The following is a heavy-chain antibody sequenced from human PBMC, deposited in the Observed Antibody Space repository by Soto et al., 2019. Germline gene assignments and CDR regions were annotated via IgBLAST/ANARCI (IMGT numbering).Heavy chain of an antibody. Sequence: ASVKVSCKASGYTFTGYYMHWVRQAPGQGLGWMGWINPNSGGTNYAQKFQGRVTMTRDKSRNTPHLQMNSLRVEDTAVYYCVKDKWFDAFDVWGQGAKVTVSS. CDR1: GYTFTGYY. CDR3: VKDKWFDAFDV. CDR2: INPNSGGT. J-gene: IGHJ3*01. D-gene: IGHD3-22*01. V-gene: IGHV1-2*02.